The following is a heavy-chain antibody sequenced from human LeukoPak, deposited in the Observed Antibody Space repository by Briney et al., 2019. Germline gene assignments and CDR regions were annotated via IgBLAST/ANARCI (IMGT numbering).Heavy chain of an antibody. J-gene: IGHJ5*02. D-gene: IGHD3-22*01. V-gene: IGHV1-69*04. CDR2: TIPILGIA. Sequence: ASVKVSCKASGGTFSSYAISWVRQAPGQGLEWMGRTIPILGIANYAQKFQGRVTITADKSASTAYMELSSLRSEDTAVYYCARVLEFYYYDTPRFDPWGQGTLVTVSS. CDR3: ARVLEFYYYDTPRFDP. CDR1: GGTFSSYA.